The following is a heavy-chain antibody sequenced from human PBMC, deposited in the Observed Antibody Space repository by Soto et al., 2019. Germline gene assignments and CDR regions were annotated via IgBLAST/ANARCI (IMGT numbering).Heavy chain of an antibody. J-gene: IGHJ4*02. D-gene: IGHD3-10*01. CDR2: TSGSGGST. CDR1: GFTFSSYA. V-gene: IGHV3-23*01. CDR3: AKDTPSSGDPWSARQRNSVGYFDY. Sequence: PGGSLSLSCAASGFTFSSYAMSWVRQAPGKGLEWVSATSGSGGSTYYADSVKGRFTISRDNSKNTLYLQMNSLRAEDTAVYYCAKDTPSSGDPWSARQRNSVGYFDYWGQGTLVTVSS.